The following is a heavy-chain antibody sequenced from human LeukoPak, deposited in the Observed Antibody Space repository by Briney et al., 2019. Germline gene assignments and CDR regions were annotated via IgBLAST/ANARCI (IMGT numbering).Heavy chain of an antibody. CDR3: AKDNIRLYSSSWPD. CDR1: GFTFYSYA. D-gene: IGHD6-13*01. Sequence: GGSLRLSCAASGFTFYSYAMSWVRQAPGKGLEWVSAISGSGGSTYYADSVKGRFTISRDNSKNTLYLQMNSLRAEDTAVYYCAKDNIRLYSSSWPDWGQGTLVTVSS. CDR2: ISGSGGST. V-gene: IGHV3-23*01. J-gene: IGHJ4*02.